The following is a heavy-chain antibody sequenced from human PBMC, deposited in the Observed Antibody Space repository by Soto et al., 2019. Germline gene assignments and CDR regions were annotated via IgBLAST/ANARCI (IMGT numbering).Heavy chain of an antibody. V-gene: IGHV3-30-3*01. D-gene: IGHD6-19*01. CDR3: ARAQYSSGWYPNYYYYGMDV. CDR1: GFTFSSYA. Sequence: PGGSLRLSCAASGFTFSSYAMHWVRQAPGKXLEWVAVISYDGSNKYYADSVKGRFTISRDNSKNTLYLQMNSLRAEGTAVYYCARAQYSSGWYPNYYYYGMDVWGQGTTVTVSS. J-gene: IGHJ6*02. CDR2: ISYDGSNK.